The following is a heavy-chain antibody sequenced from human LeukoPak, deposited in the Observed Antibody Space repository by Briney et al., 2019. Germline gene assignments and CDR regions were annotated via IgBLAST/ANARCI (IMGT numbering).Heavy chain of an antibody. CDR1: GYTFTRYY. D-gene: IGHD3-10*01. CDR3: ANQADYGSGSYVDY. Sequence: ASVKVSCKASGYTFTRYYIHWVRQAPGHGLGWMGIINPSGGRTIYAQKFQGRVTMTRHTSTRTVYMALSSLRSEDTAVYYCANQADYGSGSYVDYWGQGTLVTVSS. V-gene: IGHV1-46*01. J-gene: IGHJ4*02. CDR2: INPSGGRT.